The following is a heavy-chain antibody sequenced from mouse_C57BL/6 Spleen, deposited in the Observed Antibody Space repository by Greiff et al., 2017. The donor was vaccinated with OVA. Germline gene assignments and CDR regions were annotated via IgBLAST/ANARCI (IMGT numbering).Heavy chain of an antibody. CDR2: IYPSDSET. Sequence: VQLQQPGAELVRPGSSVKLSCKASGYTFPSYWMDWVKQRPGQGLEWIVNIYPSDSETHYNQKFTDKATLTVDKSSSTAYMQRSSLTSEDSAVYYCAREDYGVDYWGQGTTLTVSS. CDR1: GYTFPSYW. V-gene: IGHV1-61*01. J-gene: IGHJ2*01. CDR3: AREDYGVDY. D-gene: IGHD1-2*01.